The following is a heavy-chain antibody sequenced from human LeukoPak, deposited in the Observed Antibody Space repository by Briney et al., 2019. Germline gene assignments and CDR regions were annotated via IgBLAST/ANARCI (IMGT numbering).Heavy chain of an antibody. D-gene: IGHD2-15*01. CDR3: ARGRSDAVDY. CDR2: INHSGST. CDR1: GGSFSGYY. Sequence: SETLSLTCAVYGGSFSGYYWSWIRQPPGKGLEWIGEINHSGSTNYNPSLKSRVTISVDTSKNQFSLKLSSVTAADTAAYYCARGRSDAVDYWGQGTLVTVSS. J-gene: IGHJ4*02. V-gene: IGHV4-34*01.